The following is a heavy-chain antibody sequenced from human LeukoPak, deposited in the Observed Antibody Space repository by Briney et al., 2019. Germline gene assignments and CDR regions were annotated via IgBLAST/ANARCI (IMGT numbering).Heavy chain of an antibody. CDR2: INPNSGGT. D-gene: IGHD3-22*01. V-gene: IGHV1-2*02. CDR1: GYIFTDYY. J-gene: IGHJ4*02. CDR3: ARDVQEEIGYSIDY. Sequence: ASVKVSCKASGYIFTDYYLHWVRQAPGQGLEWMGWINPNSGGTNYAQKFQGRVTMTRDTSISTAYMELSRLRSDDTAVYYCARDVQEEIGYSIDYWGQGTLVTVSS.